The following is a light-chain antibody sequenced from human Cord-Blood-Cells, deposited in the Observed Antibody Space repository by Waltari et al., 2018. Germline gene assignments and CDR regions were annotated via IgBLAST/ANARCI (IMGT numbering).Light chain of an antibody. CDR2: GAS. J-gene: IGKJ2*01. Sequence: EIVLTQSPGTLSLSPGERATLSCRASQSVNSSYLACYQQKPGQAPRLHISGASSRATGIPDTFSGSGSGTDFTLTISRLEPEDFAVYYCQQYGSSPPMYTFGQGTKLEIK. V-gene: IGKV3-20*01. CDR1: QSVNSSY. CDR3: QQYGSSPPMYT.